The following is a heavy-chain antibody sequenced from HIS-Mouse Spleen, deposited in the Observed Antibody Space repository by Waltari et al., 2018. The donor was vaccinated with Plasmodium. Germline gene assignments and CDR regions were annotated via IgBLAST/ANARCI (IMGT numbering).Heavy chain of an antibody. CDR2: IKQDGSEK. J-gene: IGHJ2*01. CDR1: GFTLSRYW. Sequence: EVQLGESGGGLVQPGGSLGLPCAASGFTLSRYWMSWCRQASGKGLEWVANIKQDGSEKYYVDSVKGRFTISRDNAKNSLYLQMNSLRAEDTAVYYCASSWYWYFDLWGRGTLVTVSS. D-gene: IGHD6-13*01. CDR3: ASSWYWYFDL. V-gene: IGHV3-7*01.